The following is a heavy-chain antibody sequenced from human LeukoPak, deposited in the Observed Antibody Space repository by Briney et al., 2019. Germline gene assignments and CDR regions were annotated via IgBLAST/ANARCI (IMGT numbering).Heavy chain of an antibody. D-gene: IGHD1-26*01. CDR2: INHSGST. V-gene: IGHV4-34*01. CDR1: GGSFSGYY. CDR3: ARPANYRGLSRSRYYYYMDV. Sequence: SETLSLTCAVYGGSFSGYYWSWIRQPPGKGLEWIGEINHSGSTNYNPSLKSRVTISVDTSKNQFSLKLSSVTAADTAVYYCARPANYRGLSRSRYYYYMDVWGKGTTVTVSS. J-gene: IGHJ6*03.